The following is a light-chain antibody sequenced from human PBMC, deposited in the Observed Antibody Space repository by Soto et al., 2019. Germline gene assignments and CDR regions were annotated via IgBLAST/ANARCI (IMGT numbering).Light chain of an antibody. CDR3: QQYNNWPPRFT. J-gene: IGKJ3*01. Sequence: EIVMTQSPATLSVSPGERATRSCRASQSVSSNLAWYQQKPGQAPRLLIYGASTRATGIPARFSGSGSGTEFTLTISSLQSEDFAVYYCQQYNNWPPRFTFGPGTKVDIK. CDR1: QSVSSN. CDR2: GAS. V-gene: IGKV3-15*01.